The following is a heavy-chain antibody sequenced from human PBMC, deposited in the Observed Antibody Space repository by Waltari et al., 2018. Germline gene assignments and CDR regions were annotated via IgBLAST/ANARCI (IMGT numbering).Heavy chain of an antibody. V-gene: IGHV3-23*01. CDR1: GFTFSTYV. D-gene: IGHD3-16*01. CDR2: ISDGGGII. CDR3: ARASGVDY. Sequence: EVQLLESGGGLVQPGGSLSLSCAGSGFTFSTYVMNWVRQAPGKGLEWVSSISDGGGIINYADSVKGRFTISRDNSKNTLYLQMNSLRVEDTAVYYCARASGVDYWGQGTLVTISS. J-gene: IGHJ4*02.